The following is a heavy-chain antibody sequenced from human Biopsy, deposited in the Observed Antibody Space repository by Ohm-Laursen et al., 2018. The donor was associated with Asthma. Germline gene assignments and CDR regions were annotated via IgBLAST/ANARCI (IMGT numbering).Heavy chain of an antibody. CDR3: ARDLRYSSGWYPDAFDI. J-gene: IGHJ3*02. Sequence: ASVKVPCKASGDSFSNYAMHWVRQAPGQRLEWMGWINAGNGNTKYSQKFQGRVTITRDTSTSTAYMELSSLRSEDTAVYYCARDLRYSSGWYPDAFDIWGQGTMVTVSS. CDR2: INAGNGNT. D-gene: IGHD6-19*01. V-gene: IGHV1-3*01. CDR1: GDSFSNYA.